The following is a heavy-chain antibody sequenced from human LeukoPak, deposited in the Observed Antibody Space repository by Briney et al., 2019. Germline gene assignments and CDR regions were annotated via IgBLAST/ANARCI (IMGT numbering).Heavy chain of an antibody. CDR2: INTNTGNP. Sequence: ASVKVSCKASGYTFTSYAMNWVRQAPGQGLEWMGWINTNTGNPTYAQGFTGRFVFSLDTSVSTAYLQISSLKAEDTAVYYCARGAPIVVVVAATSSPFDPWGQGTLVTVSS. J-gene: IGHJ5*02. CDR1: GYTFTSYA. D-gene: IGHD2-15*01. V-gene: IGHV7-4-1*02. CDR3: ARGAPIVVVVAATSSPFDP.